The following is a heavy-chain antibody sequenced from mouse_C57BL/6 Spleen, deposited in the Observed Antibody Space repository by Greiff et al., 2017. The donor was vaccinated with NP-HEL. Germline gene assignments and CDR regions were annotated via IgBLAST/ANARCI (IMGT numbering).Heavy chain of an antibody. CDR3: ARDRGGYRPYFDY. D-gene: IGHD3-1*01. V-gene: IGHV5-4*01. Sequence: EVNVVESGGGLVKPGGSLKLSCAASGFTFSSYAMSWVRQTPEKRLEWVATISDGGSYTYYPDNVKGRFTISRDNAKNNLYLQMSHLKSEDTAMYYCARDRGGYRPYFDYWGQGTTLTVSS. J-gene: IGHJ2*01. CDR2: ISDGGSYT. CDR1: GFTFSSYA.